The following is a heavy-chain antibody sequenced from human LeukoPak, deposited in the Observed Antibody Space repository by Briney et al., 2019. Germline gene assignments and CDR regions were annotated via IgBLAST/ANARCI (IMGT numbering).Heavy chain of an antibody. Sequence: PSETLSLTCTVSGGSISSGGYYWSWIRQHPGKGLEWIGYIYYSGSTYYNPSLKSRVTISVDTSKNQFSLKLSSVTAADTAVYYCASLAYYYDSSGVDYWGQGTLVTVSS. CDR1: GGSISSGGYY. CDR2: IYYSGST. J-gene: IGHJ4*02. V-gene: IGHV4-31*03. CDR3: ASLAYYYDSSGVDY. D-gene: IGHD3-22*01.